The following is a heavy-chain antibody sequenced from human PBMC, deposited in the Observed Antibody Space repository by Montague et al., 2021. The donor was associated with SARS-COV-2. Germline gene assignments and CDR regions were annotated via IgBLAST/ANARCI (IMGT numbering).Heavy chain of an antibody. CDR3: ARGSGWFLEEHYFDY. V-gene: IGHV3-53*01. J-gene: IGHJ4*02. D-gene: IGHD6-19*01. CDR1: GFTVSSNY. Sequence: SLRLSCAASGFTVSSNYMTWVRQAPGKGLEWVSVIYSGGTTSYADSVKGRFTISRDNSKNTLNLQMNSLRAEDTAVYYCARGSGWFLEEHYFDYWGQGTRVTVPS. CDR2: IYSGGTT.